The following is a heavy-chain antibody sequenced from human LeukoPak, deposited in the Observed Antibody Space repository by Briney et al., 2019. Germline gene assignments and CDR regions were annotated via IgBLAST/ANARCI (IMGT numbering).Heavy chain of an antibody. D-gene: IGHD6-19*01. Sequence: GASVKLSPKPSGYTFTGYYLHWVRQAPGQGLEWMGWINPNTGVTIYAEKFLGRVTMTRDTSIDTAYMEMRSLRSDDTAVYYCARDRVGSGWPRRRYFEFWGQVTLSTVSS. CDR1: GYTFTGYY. V-gene: IGHV1-2*02. CDR2: INPNTGVT. CDR3: ARDRVGSGWPRRRYFEF. J-gene: IGHJ4*02.